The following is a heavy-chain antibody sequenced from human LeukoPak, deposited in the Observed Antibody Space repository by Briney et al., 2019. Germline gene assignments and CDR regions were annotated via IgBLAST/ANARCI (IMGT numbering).Heavy chain of an antibody. Sequence: ASVNVSCKASGYRFNGRYIHWVRLAPGQGAEWMGWINPHRGAPQYEEKFQARLSVTRDTSISTAYMELASLTSDDTPVYYCARDIGPLVRGVSNYVDPWGQGTLVTVSS. CDR1: GYRFNGRY. J-gene: IGHJ5*02. CDR2: INPHRGAP. CDR3: ARDIGPLVRGVSNYVDP. V-gene: IGHV1-2*02. D-gene: IGHD3-10*01.